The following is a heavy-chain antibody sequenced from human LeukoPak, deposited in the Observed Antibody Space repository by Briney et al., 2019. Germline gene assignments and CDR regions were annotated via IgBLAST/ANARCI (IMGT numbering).Heavy chain of an antibody. J-gene: IGHJ4*02. CDR3: ADFGGGRGN. Sequence: GGSLRLSCAASGFTFSSYSMSWVRQAPGKGLEWVSYISSSSSTIYYADSVKGRFTISRDNAKNSLYLQMDSLRAEDTAVYYCADFGGGRGNWGQGTLVTVSS. D-gene: IGHD3-16*01. CDR1: GFTFSSYS. V-gene: IGHV3-48*01. CDR2: ISSSSSTI.